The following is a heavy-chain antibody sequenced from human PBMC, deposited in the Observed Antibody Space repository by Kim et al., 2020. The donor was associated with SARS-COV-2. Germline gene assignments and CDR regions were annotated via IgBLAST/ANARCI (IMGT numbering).Heavy chain of an antibody. J-gene: IGHJ4*02. Sequence: QKFKGRVTITADESTSTAYMELSSLRSEDTAVYYCARDADILTGDSKLSYWGQGTLVTVSS. D-gene: IGHD3-9*01. V-gene: IGHV1-69*01. CDR3: ARDADILTGDSKLSY.